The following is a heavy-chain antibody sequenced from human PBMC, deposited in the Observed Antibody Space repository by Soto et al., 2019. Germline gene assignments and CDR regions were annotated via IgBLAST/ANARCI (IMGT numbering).Heavy chain of an antibody. CDR2: IYYSGST. CDR1: GGSISSGDYY. J-gene: IGHJ5*02. V-gene: IGHV4-30-4*01. D-gene: IGHD2-21*02. Sequence: LSLTCTVSGGSISSGDYYWSWIRQPPGKGLEWIGYIYYSGSTYYNPSLKSRVTISVDTSKNQFSLKLSSVTAADTAVYYCARGCRRMVVTRSNWFDPWGQGTLVTVSS. CDR3: ARGCRRMVVTRSNWFDP.